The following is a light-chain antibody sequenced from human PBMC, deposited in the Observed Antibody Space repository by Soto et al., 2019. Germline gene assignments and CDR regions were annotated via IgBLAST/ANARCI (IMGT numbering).Light chain of an antibody. J-gene: IGKJ2*01. CDR2: DAS. V-gene: IGKV3-11*01. CDR3: QQRSNWPPYT. Sequence: EIVLTQSPATLSLSPGERATLSCRASQSVSSYLAWYQQKPGQAPRLLIYDASNRATGIPARFSASGSGTDFTLTISSLEPEDFAVYYFQQRSNWPPYTFGQGTKLEIK. CDR1: QSVSSY.